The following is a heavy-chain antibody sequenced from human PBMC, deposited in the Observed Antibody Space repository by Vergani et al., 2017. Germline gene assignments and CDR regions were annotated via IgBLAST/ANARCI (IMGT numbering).Heavy chain of an antibody. J-gene: IGHJ6*01. CDR2: IVVGSGNT. CDR3: AASQRRYVDWILSGRDYYGMDV. Sequence: QMQLVQSGPEVKKPGTSVTVSCKSSGFTFSNSAMQWVRQAREQRLEWIGWIVVGSGNTNYAQKFQERVTITRDMSTSTAYMELSSLRSEDTAVYYCAASQRRYVDWILSGRDYYGMDVWGQGTTVTVSS. CDR1: GFTFSNSA. V-gene: IGHV1-58*02. D-gene: IGHD3-9*01.